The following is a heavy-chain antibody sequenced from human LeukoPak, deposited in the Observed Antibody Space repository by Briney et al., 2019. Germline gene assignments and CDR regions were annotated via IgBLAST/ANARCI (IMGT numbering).Heavy chain of an antibody. J-gene: IGHJ6*03. V-gene: IGHV3-7*01. CDR1: GFTFSSYW. CDR3: ARYRSGTVGATGYYYMDV. Sequence: GGSLRLSCAASGFTFSSYWMSWVRQPPGRGLERVANIKQDGSEKNYVDSVKGRFTLSRDNAKNSLYLQMNCLRAEDTAVYYCARYRSGTVGATGYYYMDVWGKGTTVTVSS. CDR2: IKQDGSEK. D-gene: IGHD1-26*01.